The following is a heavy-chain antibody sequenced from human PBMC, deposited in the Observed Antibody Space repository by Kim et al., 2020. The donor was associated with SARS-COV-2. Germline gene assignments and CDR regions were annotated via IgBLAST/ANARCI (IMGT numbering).Heavy chain of an antibody. J-gene: IGHJ4*02. Sequence: VKGRCTIPRDNAKTSRYLQMNSLRAEDTAVYYCARAREGAAANFEYYFDYWGQGTLVTVSS. CDR3: ARAREGAAANFEYYFDY. D-gene: IGHD6-13*01. V-gene: IGHV3-21*01.